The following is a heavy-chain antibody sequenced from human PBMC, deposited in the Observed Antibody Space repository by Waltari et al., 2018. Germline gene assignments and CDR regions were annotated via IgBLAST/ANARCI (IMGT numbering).Heavy chain of an antibody. J-gene: IGHJ6*02. CDR3: ASCLSTSCDTAYYYYGMDV. Sequence: QVQLVQSGAEVKKPGSSVKVSCKASGGTFSSYAISWVRQAPGHGLEWMGGIIPIFGTANYAQKFQGRVTITADESTSTAYMELSSLRSEDTAVYYCASCLSTSCDTAYYYYGMDVWGQGTTVTVSS. D-gene: IGHD2-2*01. CDR2: IIPIFGTA. V-gene: IGHV1-69*13. CDR1: GGTFSSYA.